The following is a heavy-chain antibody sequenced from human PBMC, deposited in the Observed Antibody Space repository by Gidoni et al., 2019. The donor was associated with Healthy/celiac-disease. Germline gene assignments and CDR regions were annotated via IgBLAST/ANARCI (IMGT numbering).Heavy chain of an antibody. CDR1: GGSFSGYY. Sequence: QVQLQQWGAGLLKPSETLSLTCAVYGGSFSGYYWSWIRQPPGKGLEWIGEINHSGSTNYNPSLKSRVTISVDTSKNQFSLKLSSVTAADTAVYYCARVRRCSSTSCYYYYMDVWGKGTTVTVSS. CDR3: ARVRRCSSTSCYYYYMDV. J-gene: IGHJ6*03. D-gene: IGHD2-2*01. V-gene: IGHV4-34*01. CDR2: INHSGST.